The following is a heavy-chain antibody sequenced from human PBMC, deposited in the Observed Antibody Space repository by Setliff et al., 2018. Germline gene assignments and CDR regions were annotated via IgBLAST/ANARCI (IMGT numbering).Heavy chain of an antibody. CDR1: GFTFSRYW. V-gene: IGHV3-74*01. J-gene: IGHJ6*03. Sequence: GGSLRLSCAASGFTFSRYWMYWVRQVPGKGLVWVSRINPDGSITNYADSVRGRFTISRDNAKNTLYLQVNSLRAEDTAVYFCASIDWGENFYNTDVWGKGTTVTVSS. D-gene: IGHD7-27*01. CDR3: ASIDWGENFYNTDV. CDR2: INPDGSIT.